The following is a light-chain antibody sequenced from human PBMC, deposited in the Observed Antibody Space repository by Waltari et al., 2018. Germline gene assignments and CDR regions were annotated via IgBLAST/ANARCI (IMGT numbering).Light chain of an antibody. V-gene: IGKV1-5*03. Sequence: DIQMTQSPSTLSASIGNRFTITSRASQIITTWLAWYQQKPGKAPKLLIYKSYTLESGVPSRFSGSGSGTEFTLTISSLQPDDFAVYFCQHYNNWPLTFGGGTKVEIK. J-gene: IGKJ4*01. CDR3: QHYNNWPLT. CDR1: QIITTW. CDR2: KSY.